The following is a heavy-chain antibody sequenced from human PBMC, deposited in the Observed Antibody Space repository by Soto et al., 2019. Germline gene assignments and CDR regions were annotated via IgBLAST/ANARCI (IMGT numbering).Heavy chain of an antibody. Sequence: QVQLQQWGAGLLKPSETLSLTCAVYGGSFSGYYWSWIRQPPGKGLEWIGEINHSGSTNYNPSLKSRVTISVDTSKNRFSLKLSSVTAADTAVYYCACGYSSSWGYYYYMDVWGKGTTVTVSS. CDR1: GGSFSGYY. J-gene: IGHJ6*03. CDR3: ACGYSSSWGYYYYMDV. V-gene: IGHV4-34*01. CDR2: INHSGST. D-gene: IGHD6-13*01.